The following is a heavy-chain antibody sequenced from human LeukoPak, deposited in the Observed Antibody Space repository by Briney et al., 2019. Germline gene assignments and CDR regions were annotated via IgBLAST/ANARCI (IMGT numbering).Heavy chain of an antibody. J-gene: IGHJ4*02. CDR2: ISGSNST. V-gene: IGHV3-23*01. D-gene: IGHD3-10*01. CDR1: GFTFSNYA. CDR3: AKGLYGSGSSPDF. Sequence: GGSLRLPCAASGFTFSNYAMTWVRQAPGKGLEWVSGISGSNSTYYADSVKGRLTISRDNAKNTVYLQMNSLRAEDTAVYYCAKGLYGSGSSPDFWGQGTLVTVSS.